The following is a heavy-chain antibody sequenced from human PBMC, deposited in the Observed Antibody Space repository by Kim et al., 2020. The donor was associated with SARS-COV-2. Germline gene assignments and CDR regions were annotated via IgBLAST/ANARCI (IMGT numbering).Heavy chain of an antibody. Sequence: GGSLRLSCAASGFTFSRYWMTWVRQVPGKGLEWVANIKSDGGERHYMESVKGRFTISRDNAKNSLSLQMDSLRAEDTAVYFCARLSLNEYDNSELSSQPFDYWGQGTLVTVSA. CDR2: IKSDGGER. J-gene: IGHJ4*02. D-gene: IGHD3-22*01. CDR1: GFTFSRYW. V-gene: IGHV3-7*03. CDR3: ARLSLNEYDNSELSSQPFDY.